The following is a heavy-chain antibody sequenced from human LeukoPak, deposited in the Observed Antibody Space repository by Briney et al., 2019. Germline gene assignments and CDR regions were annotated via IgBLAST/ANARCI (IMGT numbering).Heavy chain of an antibody. D-gene: IGHD6-13*01. CDR3: ARGATAGRFSLRPTGAYYMDV. CDR1: GYTFTGYY. J-gene: IGHJ6*03. Sequence: GASVKVSCKASGYTFTGYYMHWVRQAPGQGLEWMGWINPNSGGTNCAQKFQGRVTMTRDTSINTAYMELRSLRFDDTAVYYCARGATAGRFSLRPTGAYYMDVWGKGTTVTVSS. CDR2: INPNSGGT. V-gene: IGHV1-2*02.